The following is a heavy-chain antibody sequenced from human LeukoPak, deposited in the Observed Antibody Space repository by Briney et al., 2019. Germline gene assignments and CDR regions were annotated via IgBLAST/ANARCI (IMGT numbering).Heavy chain of an antibody. CDR3: ARFSGTYYDILTGHWHQYYFDY. Sequence: GASVKISCKASGGTFSSYAISWVRQAPGQGLEWMGGIIPIFGTANYAQKFQGRVTITADESTSTAYMELSSLRSEDTAVYYCARFSGTYYDILTGHWHQYYFDYWGQGTLVTVSS. CDR1: GGTFSSYA. D-gene: IGHD3-9*01. CDR2: IIPIFGTA. J-gene: IGHJ4*02. V-gene: IGHV1-69*13.